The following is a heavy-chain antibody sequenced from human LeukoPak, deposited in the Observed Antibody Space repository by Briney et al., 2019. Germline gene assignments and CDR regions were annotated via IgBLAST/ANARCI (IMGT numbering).Heavy chain of an antibody. J-gene: IGHJ4*02. V-gene: IGHV3-30*18. CDR3: AKDSSIAVAGFLFDY. D-gene: IGHD6-19*01. CDR1: GFTFSSYG. CDR2: ISYDGSNK. Sequence: PGRSLRLSCAASGFTFSSYGMHWVRQAPGKGLEWVAVISYDGSNKYYADSVKGRFTISRDNSKNTLYLQMNSLRAEDTAVYYCAKDSSIAVAGFLFDYWGQGTLVTVSS.